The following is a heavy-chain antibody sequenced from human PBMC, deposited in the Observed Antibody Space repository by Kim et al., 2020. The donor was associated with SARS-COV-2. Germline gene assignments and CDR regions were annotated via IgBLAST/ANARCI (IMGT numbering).Heavy chain of an antibody. CDR3: ARDYDFWSGSHIGYFDY. Sequence: ASVKVSCKASGYTFTGYYMHWVRQAPGQGLEWMGWINPNSGGTNYAQKFQGRVTMTRDTSISTAYMELSRLRSDDTAVYYCARDYDFWSGSHIGYFDYWGQGTLVTVSS. V-gene: IGHV1-2*02. CDR1: GYTFTGYY. J-gene: IGHJ4*02. D-gene: IGHD3-3*01. CDR2: INPNSGGT.